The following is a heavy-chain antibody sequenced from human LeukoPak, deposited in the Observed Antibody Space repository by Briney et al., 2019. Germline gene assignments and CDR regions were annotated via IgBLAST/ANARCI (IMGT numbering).Heavy chain of an antibody. Sequence: GGSLRLSCAASGFTLSSYAVSWVGQAQGKGLEWVSAISGSGGRTYYADSVKGRFTISRDNSKNTLYLQMNSLRAEDTAVYYCAKTTGYSSSWYWFDPWGQGTLFTVSS. D-gene: IGHD6-13*01. V-gene: IGHV3-23*01. J-gene: IGHJ5*02. CDR2: ISGSGGRT. CDR3: AKTTGYSSSWYWFDP. CDR1: GFTLSSYA.